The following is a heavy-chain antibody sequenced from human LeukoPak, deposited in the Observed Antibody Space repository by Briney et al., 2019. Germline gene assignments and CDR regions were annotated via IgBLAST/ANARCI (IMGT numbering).Heavy chain of an antibody. J-gene: IGHJ4*02. CDR1: GGTFSSYA. V-gene: IGHV1-69*04. CDR3: ASQYYDILTGYYREFDY. Sequence: ASVKVSCKASGGTFSSYAISWVRQAPGQGLEWMGRIIPILGIANYAQKFQGRVTITADKSTSTAYMELSSLRSEDTAVYYCASQYYDILTGYYREFDYWGQGTQVTVSS. CDR2: IIPILGIA. D-gene: IGHD3-9*01.